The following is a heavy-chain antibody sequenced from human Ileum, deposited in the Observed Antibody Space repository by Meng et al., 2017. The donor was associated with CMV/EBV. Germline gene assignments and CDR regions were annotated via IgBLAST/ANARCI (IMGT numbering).Heavy chain of an antibody. Sequence: QGGLVQSGGEGKKPGASVKVSCKASGYTFTGYYMHWVRQAPGKGLEWMGWINPNSGGTNYAQKFQGRVTMTRDTSISTAYMELSRLRSDDTAVYYCARDLGRVGATTLGFDPWGQGTLVTVSS. CDR3: ARDLGRVGATTLGFDP. D-gene: IGHD1-26*01. CDR1: GYTFTGYY. V-gene: IGHV1-2*02. CDR2: INPNSGGT. J-gene: IGHJ5*02.